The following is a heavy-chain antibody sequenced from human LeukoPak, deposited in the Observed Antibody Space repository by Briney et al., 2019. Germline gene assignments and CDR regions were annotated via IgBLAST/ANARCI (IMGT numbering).Heavy chain of an antibody. V-gene: IGHV4-59*01. CDR3: ARDGTGTFDY. J-gene: IGHJ4*02. CDR1: GGSISSYY. Sequence: SETLSLTCTVSGGSISSYYWSWIRQPPGKGLEWIGYIYYSGSTNYNPSLESRVTISVDTSKNQFSLKLSSVTAADTAVYYCARDGTGTFDYWGQGTLVTVSS. D-gene: IGHD1-7*01. CDR2: IYYSGST.